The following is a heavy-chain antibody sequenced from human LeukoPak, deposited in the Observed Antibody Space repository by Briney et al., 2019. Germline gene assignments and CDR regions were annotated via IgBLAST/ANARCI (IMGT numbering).Heavy chain of an antibody. CDR3: AREMGDFWSGYYASNWFDP. V-gene: IGHV4-59*12. J-gene: IGHJ5*02. CDR1: GGSISSYY. CDR2: IYYSGST. Sequence: SETLSLTCTVSGGSISSYYWSWIRQPPGKGLEWIGYIYYSGSTNYNPSLKSRVTISVDTSKNQFSLKLSSVTAADTAVYYCAREMGDFWSGYYASNWFDPWGQGTLVTVSS. D-gene: IGHD3-3*01.